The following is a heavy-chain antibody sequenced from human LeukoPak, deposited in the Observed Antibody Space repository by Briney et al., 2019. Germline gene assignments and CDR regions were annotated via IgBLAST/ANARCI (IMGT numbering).Heavy chain of an antibody. D-gene: IGHD3-9*01. J-gene: IGHJ5*02. V-gene: IGHV3-30*02. CDR3: AKDGAYDILTENWFDP. Sequence: GGSLRLSCAASGFTFSSYGMHWVRQAPGKGLEWVAFIRYDGSNKCYADSVKGRFTISRDNSKNTLYLQMNSLRAEDTAVYYCAKDGAYDILTENWFDPWGQGTLVTVSS. CDR1: GFTFSSYG. CDR2: IRYDGSNK.